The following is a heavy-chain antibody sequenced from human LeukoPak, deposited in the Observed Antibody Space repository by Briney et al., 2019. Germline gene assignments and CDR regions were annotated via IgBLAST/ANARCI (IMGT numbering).Heavy chain of an antibody. Sequence: GGSLRLSCAASGFTVSSNYMSWVRQAPGKGLEWVSVIYSGGSTYYADSVKGRFTISRDNSKNTLYLQMNSLRAEDTAVYYCASSYCSGGSCGYYFDYWGQGTLVTVSS. J-gene: IGHJ4*02. CDR1: GFTVSSNY. D-gene: IGHD2-15*01. CDR3: ASSYCSGGSCGYYFDY. V-gene: IGHV3-53*01. CDR2: IYSGGST.